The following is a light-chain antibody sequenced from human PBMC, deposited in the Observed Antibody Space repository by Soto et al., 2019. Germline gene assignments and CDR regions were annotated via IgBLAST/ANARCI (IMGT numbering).Light chain of an antibody. CDR2: EVS. V-gene: IGLV2-14*01. J-gene: IGLJ1*01. Sequence: QSALTQPASVSGSPGQSITISCTGTSSDVAGYNFVSWYQQHPGKVPKLIIYEVSNRPSGVSNRFSGSKSGNTASLTISGLQAEDEADYYCSSYTTSSTRVFGTGTKLTVL. CDR1: SSDVAGYNF. CDR3: SSYTTSSTRV.